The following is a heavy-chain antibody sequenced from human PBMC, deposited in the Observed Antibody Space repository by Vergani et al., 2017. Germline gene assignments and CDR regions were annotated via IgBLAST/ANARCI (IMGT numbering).Heavy chain of an antibody. V-gene: IGHV3-15*01. CDR3: TREITMIVVVITTFAFDI. D-gene: IGHD3-22*01. Sequence: VQLVESGGGVVQPGRSLRLSCAASGFTFSNAWMSWVRQAPGKGLEWVGRIKSKTDGGTTDYAAPVKGRFTISRDDSKNTLYLQMNSLKTEDTAVYYCTREITMIVVVITTFAFDIWGQGTMVTVSS. CDR2: IKSKTDGGTT. J-gene: IGHJ3*02. CDR1: GFTFSNAW.